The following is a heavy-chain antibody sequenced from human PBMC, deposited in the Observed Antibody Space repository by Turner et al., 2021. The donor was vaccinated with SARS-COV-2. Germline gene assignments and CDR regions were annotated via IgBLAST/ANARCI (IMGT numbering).Heavy chain of an antibody. V-gene: IGHV3-21*01. D-gene: IGHD1-26*01. J-gene: IGHJ4*02. CDR1: GFTFSSYT. Sequence: EVQLVESGGGLVKPGGSLRLSCAASGFTFSSYTMYWVRQAPGKGLEWVSSISSTSNYIFYADSVKGRFTISRDNAKNSLYLQMNSLRVEDTAVYYCARGANGNFDYWGQGALVTVSS. CDR2: ISSTSNYI. CDR3: ARGANGNFDY.